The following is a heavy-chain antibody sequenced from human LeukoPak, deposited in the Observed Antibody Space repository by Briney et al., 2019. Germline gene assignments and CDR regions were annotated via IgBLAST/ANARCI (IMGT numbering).Heavy chain of an antibody. CDR2: ISTYNAKT. Sequence: ASVKVSCKASGYAFTTYGIIWVRQAPGQGLEWMGWISTYNAKTKYAQNLQGRVAMTTDTTTSTVYMELRSLTSDDTAVYYCARDTGSNFFDPWGQGTLVTVAS. CDR1: GYAFTTYG. J-gene: IGHJ5*02. V-gene: IGHV1-18*01. CDR3: ARDTGSNFFDP. D-gene: IGHD1-26*01.